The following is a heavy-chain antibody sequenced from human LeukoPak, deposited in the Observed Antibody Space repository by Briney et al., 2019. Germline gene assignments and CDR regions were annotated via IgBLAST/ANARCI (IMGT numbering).Heavy chain of an antibody. J-gene: IGHJ4*02. V-gene: IGHV3-7*01. CDR2: IKQDGSEK. Sequence: GGSLRLSCAASGFTFSSYWMSWVRQAPGKGLEWVANIKQDGSEKYYVDSVKGRFTISRDNAKNSLYLQMNSLRAEDTAVYYSARGGGPYGDYVNYWGQGTLVTVSS. CDR1: GFTFSSYW. D-gene: IGHD4-17*01. CDR3: ARGGGPYGDYVNY.